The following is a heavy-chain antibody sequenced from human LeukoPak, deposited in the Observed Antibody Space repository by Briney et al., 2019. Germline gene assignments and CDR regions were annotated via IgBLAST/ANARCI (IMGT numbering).Heavy chain of an antibody. D-gene: IGHD6-13*01. CDR3: ARSDSSSWYLFDY. Sequence: ASVKVSCKASGYTFTSYAMHWARQAPGQRLEWMGWINAGNGNTKYSQKFQGRVTITRDTSASTAYMELSSLRSEDTAVYYCARSDSSSWYLFDYWGQGTLVTVSS. J-gene: IGHJ4*02. CDR1: GYTFTSYA. CDR2: INAGNGNT. V-gene: IGHV1-3*01.